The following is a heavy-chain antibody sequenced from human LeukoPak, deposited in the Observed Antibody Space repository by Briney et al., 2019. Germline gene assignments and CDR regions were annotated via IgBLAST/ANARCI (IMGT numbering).Heavy chain of an antibody. V-gene: IGHV3-23*01. CDR1: GFTFSSYA. D-gene: IGHD4-23*01. CDR2: ISGSGGST. J-gene: IGHJ4*02. CDR3: AKDRLGYGGNSDY. Sequence: PGGSLRLSCAASGFTFSSYAMSWVRQAPGKGLEWVSAISGSGGSTYYADSVEGRFTISRDNSKNTLYLQMNSLRAEDTAVYYCAKDRLGYGGNSDYWGQGTLVTVSS.